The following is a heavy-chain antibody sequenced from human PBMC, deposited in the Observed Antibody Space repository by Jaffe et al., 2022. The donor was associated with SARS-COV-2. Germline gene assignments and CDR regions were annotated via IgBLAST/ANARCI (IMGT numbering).Heavy chain of an antibody. CDR3: TTQLGGNLY. CDR2: INSGNGKA. D-gene: IGHD1-1*01. Sequence: QVQLVQSGAEVKKPGASVKVSCKASGYTRTNYALHWVRQAPGQRLEWIGWINSGNGKARYSQTFQGRVTITRDTSANTAFMEFSSLRSEDTALYYCTTQLGGNLYWGQGTLVTVST. V-gene: IGHV1-3*04. J-gene: IGHJ4*02. CDR1: GYTRTNYA.